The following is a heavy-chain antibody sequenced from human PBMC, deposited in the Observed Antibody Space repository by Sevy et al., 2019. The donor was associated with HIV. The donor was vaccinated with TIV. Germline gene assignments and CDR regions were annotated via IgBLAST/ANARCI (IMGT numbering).Heavy chain of an antibody. V-gene: IGHV3-30*02. CDR3: AKDLGITMVQGVGSYYYYGMDV. CDR2: IRYDGSNK. Sequence: GGSLRLSCAASGFTFSSYGMHWVRQAPGKGLEWVAFIRYDGSNKYYADSVKGRFTISRDNSKNTLYLQMNSLRAEDTAVYYCAKDLGITMVQGVGSYYYYGMDVWGQGTTVTVSS. D-gene: IGHD3-10*01. J-gene: IGHJ6*02. CDR1: GFTFSSYG.